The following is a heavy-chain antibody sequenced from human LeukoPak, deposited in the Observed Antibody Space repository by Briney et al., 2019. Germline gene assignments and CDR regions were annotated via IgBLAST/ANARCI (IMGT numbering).Heavy chain of an antibody. CDR3: ARERRFGAAAGTDY. D-gene: IGHD6-13*01. J-gene: IGHJ4*02. V-gene: IGHV4-4*07. Sequence: PSETLSLTCTVSGGSISSYYWSWIRQPAGKGLEWIGRIYTSGSTNYNPSLKSRVTMSVDTSKNQFSLKLSSVTAADTAVYYCARERRFGAAAGTDYWGQGTLVTVSS. CDR2: IYTSGST. CDR1: GGSISSYY.